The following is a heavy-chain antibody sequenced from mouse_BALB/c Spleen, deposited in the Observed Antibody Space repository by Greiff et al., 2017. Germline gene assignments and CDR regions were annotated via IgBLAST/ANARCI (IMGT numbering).Heavy chain of an antibody. V-gene: IGHV1-87*01. CDR3: ARGDDGYYDLDY. CDR1: GYTFTSYW. CDR2: IYPGDGDT. Sequence: QVHVKQSGAELARPGASVKLSCKASGYTFTSYWMQWVKQRPGQGLEWIGAIYPGDGDTRYTQKFKGKATLTADKSSSTAYMQLSSLASEDSAVYYCARGDDGYYDLDYWGQGTSVTVSS. J-gene: IGHJ4*01. D-gene: IGHD2-3*01.